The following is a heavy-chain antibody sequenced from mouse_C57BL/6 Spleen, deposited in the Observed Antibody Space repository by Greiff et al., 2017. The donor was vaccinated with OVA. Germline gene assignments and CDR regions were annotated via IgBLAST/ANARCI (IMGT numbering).Heavy chain of an antibody. CDR1: GYAFSSYW. V-gene: IGHV1-80*01. Sequence: QVQLKESGAELVKPGASVKISCKASGYAFSSYWMNWVKQRPGKGLEWIGQIYPGDGDTNYNGKFKGKATLTADKSSSTAYMQLSSLTSEDSAVYFCAKGVYYYGSSYGYFDVWGTGTTVTVSS. D-gene: IGHD1-1*01. CDR3: AKGVYYYGSSYGYFDV. J-gene: IGHJ1*03. CDR2: IYPGDGDT.